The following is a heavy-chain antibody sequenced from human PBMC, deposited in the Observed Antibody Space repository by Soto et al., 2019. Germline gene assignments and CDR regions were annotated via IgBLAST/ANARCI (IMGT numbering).Heavy chain of an antibody. CDR3: ATGGEYCSSPSCYDTFGY. V-gene: IGHV3-15*01. D-gene: IGHD2-2*01. CDR1: GMTFNKAW. J-gene: IGHJ4*02. CDR2: IKSKTNGGTT. Sequence: PGGSLRLSCAASGMTFNKAWMSWVRQAPGKGLEWVGHIKSKTNGGTTEYAAPVRGRFTISRDDSKNTLYLQMNSLKIEDTAVYSCATGGEYCSSPSCYDTFGYWGLGSLVTVSS.